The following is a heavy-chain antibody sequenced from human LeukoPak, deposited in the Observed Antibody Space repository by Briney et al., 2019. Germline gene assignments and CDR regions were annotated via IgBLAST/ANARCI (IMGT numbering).Heavy chain of an antibody. CDR3: ARQYSSGWDTIDAFDI. CDR2: IYYSGST. CDR1: GGSLSSHY. D-gene: IGHD6-19*01. V-gene: IGHV4-59*08. Sequence: SGTLSLTCTVSGGSLSSHYWSWIRQPPGKGLEWIGYIYYSGSTNYNPSLKSRVTISVDTSKNQFSLKLSSVTAADTAVYYCARQYSSGWDTIDAFDIWGQGTMVTVSS. J-gene: IGHJ3*02.